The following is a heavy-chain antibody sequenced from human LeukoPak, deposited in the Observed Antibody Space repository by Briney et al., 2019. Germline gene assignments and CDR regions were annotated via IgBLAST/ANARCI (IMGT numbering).Heavy chain of an antibody. V-gene: IGHV1-2*02. J-gene: IGHJ4*02. Sequence: ASVKVSCKASGFTFIGYYLHWVRQAPGQGLEWMGWSNPHNGDTNYAQKFQGRVTMTRDTSITTAYMDLSRLKSDDTAVYYCATVRDIVVGGGPYYFDYWGQGTLVTVSS. CDR3: ATVRDIVVGGGPYYFDY. CDR1: GFTFIGYY. D-gene: IGHD2-15*01. CDR2: SNPHNGDT.